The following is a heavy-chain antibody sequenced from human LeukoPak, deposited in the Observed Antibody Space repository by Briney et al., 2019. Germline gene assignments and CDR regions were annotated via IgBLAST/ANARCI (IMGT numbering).Heavy chain of an antibody. V-gene: IGHV5-10-1*01. CDR1: GYSFSSYW. D-gene: IGHD3-10*01. J-gene: IGHJ4*02. CDR2: IDPSDSYT. Sequence: GESLKISCKASGYSFSSYWINWVRQMPGKGLEWVGRIDPSDSYTKYSPSFQGHVTFSADKPNSTAYLQWSSLKASDTAMYYCARPSRRYYGSGSYSASDYWGQGTLVTVSS. CDR3: ARPSRRYYGSGSYSASDY.